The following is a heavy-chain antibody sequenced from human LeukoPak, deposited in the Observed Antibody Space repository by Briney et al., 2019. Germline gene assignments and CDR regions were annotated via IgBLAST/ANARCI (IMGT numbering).Heavy chain of an antibody. J-gene: IGHJ4*02. CDR2: ISGDGVGT. V-gene: IGHV3-43*02. CDR1: GLPIADFA. CDR3: ARESGKFDY. Sequence: GSLRLSCVASGLPIADFAMHWVRQAPGKGLEWVSLISGDGVGTFYADSVKGRFSISRDNSKNSLSLEMNSLRTEDTAMYYCARESGKFDYWGQGTLVAVSS.